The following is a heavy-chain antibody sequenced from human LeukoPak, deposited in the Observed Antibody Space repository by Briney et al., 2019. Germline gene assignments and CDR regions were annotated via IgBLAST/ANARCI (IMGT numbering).Heavy chain of an antibody. V-gene: IGHV5-51*01. D-gene: IGHD3-3*01. J-gene: IGHJ6*03. CDR2: IYPGDSDT. CDR3: ARVSGVVIPRLLTPWVYYYYYMDV. CDR1: GYSFTSYW. Sequence: GESLKISCKGSGYSFTSYWIAWVRQMPGKGLEWMGIIYPGDSDTRYSPSFQGQVTISADKSISTAYLQWSSLKASDTAMYYCARVSGVVIPRLLTPWVYYYYYMDVWGKGTTVTVSS.